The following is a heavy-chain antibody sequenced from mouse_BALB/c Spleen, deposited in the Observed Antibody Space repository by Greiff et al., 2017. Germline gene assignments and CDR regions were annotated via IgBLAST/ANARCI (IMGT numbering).Heavy chain of an antibody. D-gene: IGHD1-1*01. Sequence: DVMLVESGGGLVKPGGSLKLSCAASGFTFSDYYMYWVRQTPEKRLEWVATISDGGSYTYYPDSVKGRFTISRDNAKNNLYLQMSSLKSEDTAMYYCAREGGLYYGSSPFAYWGQGTLVTVSA. CDR2: ISDGGSYT. J-gene: IGHJ3*01. V-gene: IGHV5-4*02. CDR1: GFTFSDYY. CDR3: AREGGLYYGSSPFAY.